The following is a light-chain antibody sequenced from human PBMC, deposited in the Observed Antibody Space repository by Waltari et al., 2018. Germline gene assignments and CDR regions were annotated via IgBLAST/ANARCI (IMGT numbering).Light chain of an antibody. CDR3: ATWDDSLGGAI. J-gene: IGLJ1*01. V-gene: IGLV1-47*01. CDR1: SSNIGNNY. Sequence: FVLPHPPSVSATPGQSVTISCSGSSSNIGNNYVYWYEHLPGTAPKLLIYRNDQRPSGVPDRFSASKSGTSASLAISGLRSEDEADFYCATWDDSLGGAIFGPGTKVTVL. CDR2: RND.